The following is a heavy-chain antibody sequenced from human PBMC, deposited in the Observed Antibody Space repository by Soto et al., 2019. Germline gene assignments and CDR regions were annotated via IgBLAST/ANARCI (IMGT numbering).Heavy chain of an antibody. J-gene: IGHJ6*02. CDR2: ISAYNGNT. Sequence: ASVKVSCKASGYTFTSYGISWVRQAPGQGLEWMGWISAYNGNTNYAQKLQGRVTMTTDTSTSTAYMELRSLRSEDTAVYYCAREGLVLVPTTVNSDYYYHAMDVWGQGTTVTVSS. CDR3: AREGLVLVPTTVNSDYYYHAMDV. D-gene: IGHD2-2*01. CDR1: GYTFTSYG. V-gene: IGHV1-18*01.